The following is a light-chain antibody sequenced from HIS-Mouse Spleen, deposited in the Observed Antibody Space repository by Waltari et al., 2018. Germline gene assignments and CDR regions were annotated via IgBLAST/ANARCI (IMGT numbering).Light chain of an antibody. V-gene: IGLV6-57*02. CDR3: QSYDSSNHVV. CDR1: SGSIASNY. J-gene: IGLJ2*01. Sequence: NFMLTQPHSVSESPGKTVTISCTGSSGSIASNYVQWYQQRPGSAPTPVIYEDNQRPSGVPDRFSGSMDSSSNSASLTISGLKTEDEADYYCQSYDSSNHVVFGGGTKLTVL. CDR2: EDN.